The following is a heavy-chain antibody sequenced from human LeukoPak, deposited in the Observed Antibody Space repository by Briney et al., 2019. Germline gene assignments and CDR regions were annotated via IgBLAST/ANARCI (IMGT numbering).Heavy chain of an antibody. CDR3: ARDSIAVAGWYFDL. Sequence: PSETLSLTCAVYGGSFSGYYWSWIRQPPGKGLEWIGYIYYSGSTNYNPSLKSRVTISVDTSKNQFSLKLSSVTAADTAVYYCARDSIAVAGWYFDLWGRGTLVTVSS. V-gene: IGHV4-59*01. CDR2: IYYSGST. CDR1: GGSFSGYY. J-gene: IGHJ2*01. D-gene: IGHD6-19*01.